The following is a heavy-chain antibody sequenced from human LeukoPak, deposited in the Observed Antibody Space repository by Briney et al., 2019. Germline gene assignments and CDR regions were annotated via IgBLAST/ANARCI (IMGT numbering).Heavy chain of an antibody. D-gene: IGHD1-26*01. CDR3: AADPGEWEPI. CDR2: IKSKTDGGTS. V-gene: IGHV3-15*01. CDR1: GLTFTNAW. Sequence: PGGSLRLSCATSGLTFTNAWMSWFRQAPGKGLEWVGRIKSKTDGGTSDYAAPVQGRFTISRDDSKNTLYLQMNSLKIEDTAVYYCAADPGEWEPIWGQGTMVTVSS. J-gene: IGHJ3*02.